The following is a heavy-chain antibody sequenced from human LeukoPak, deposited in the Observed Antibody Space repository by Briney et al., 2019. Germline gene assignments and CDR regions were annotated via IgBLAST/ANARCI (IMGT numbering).Heavy chain of an antibody. Sequence: GGSLRLSCAASGFTFSSYAMSWVRQAPGKGLEWVSAISGSGGSTYYADSVKGRFTISRDNAKNSLYLQMNSLRAEDTAVYYCASRYSSSWYNPIGDYYYGMDVWGQGTTVTVSS. J-gene: IGHJ6*02. D-gene: IGHD6-13*01. CDR1: GFTFSSYA. CDR3: ASRYSSSWYNPIGDYYYGMDV. CDR2: ISGSGGST. V-gene: IGHV3-23*01.